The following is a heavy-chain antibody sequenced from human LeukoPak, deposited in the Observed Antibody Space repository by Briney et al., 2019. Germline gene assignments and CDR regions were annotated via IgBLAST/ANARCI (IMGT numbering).Heavy chain of an antibody. CDR1: GYTFTGYY. D-gene: IGHD6-13*01. Sequence: ASVKVSCKASGYTFTGYYMHWVRQAPGQGLEWMGWINPNSGGTNYAQKFQGRVTMTRDTSISTAYMELSRLRSDDTAVYYCARERTREDRWGPNSSSWPGATDYWGQGTLVTVSS. J-gene: IGHJ4*02. CDR2: INPNSGGT. V-gene: IGHV1-2*02. CDR3: ARERTREDRWGPNSSSWPGATDY.